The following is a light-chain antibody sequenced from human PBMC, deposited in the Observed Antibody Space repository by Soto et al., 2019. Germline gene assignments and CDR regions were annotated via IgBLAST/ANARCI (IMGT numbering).Light chain of an antibody. Sequence: IVLTQSPATLSLSPGERATLSCRASQSVSSYLAWYQQKPGQAPRLLIYDASNRATGIPARFSGSGSGTDFTLTIRSLEPEDFAVYYCQQRSNWPTFGGGTKVDIK. J-gene: IGKJ4*01. CDR1: QSVSSY. V-gene: IGKV3-11*01. CDR2: DAS. CDR3: QQRSNWPT.